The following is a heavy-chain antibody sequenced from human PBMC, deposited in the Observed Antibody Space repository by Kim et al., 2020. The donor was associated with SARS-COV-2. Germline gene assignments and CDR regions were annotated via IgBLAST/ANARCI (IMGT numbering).Heavy chain of an antibody. CDR2: ISYDGSNK. J-gene: IGHJ6*02. D-gene: IGHD2-2*01. CDR1: GFTFSSYA. V-gene: IGHV3-30-3*01. Sequence: GGSLRLSCAASGFTFSSYAMHWVRQAPGKGLEWVAVISYDGSNKYYADSVKGRFTISRDNSKNTLYLQMNSLRAEDTAVYYCARPGGDIVVVPGPYYYYGMDVWGQGTTVTVSS. CDR3: ARPGGDIVVVPGPYYYYGMDV.